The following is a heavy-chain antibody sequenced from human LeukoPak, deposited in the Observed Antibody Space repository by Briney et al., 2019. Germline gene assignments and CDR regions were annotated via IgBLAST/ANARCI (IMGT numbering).Heavy chain of an antibody. CDR1: GYTFTSYG. CDR3: AAMVRGVIPDY. D-gene: IGHD3-10*01. Sequence: SVKVSCKASGYTFTSYGISWVRQAPGQGLEWMGGIIPIFGTANYAQKFQGRVTITADESTSTAYMELSSLRSEDTAVYYCAAMVRGVIPDYWGQGTLVTVSS. CDR2: IIPIFGTA. V-gene: IGHV1-69*13. J-gene: IGHJ4*02.